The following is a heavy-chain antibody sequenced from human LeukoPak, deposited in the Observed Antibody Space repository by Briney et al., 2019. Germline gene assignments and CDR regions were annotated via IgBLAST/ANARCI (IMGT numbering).Heavy chain of an antibody. CDR2: IKQDGSQK. CDR3: ARGPPQYCSTTSCWFDP. J-gene: IGHJ5*02. D-gene: IGHD2-2*01. V-gene: IGHV3-7*01. CDR1: GFTFSNYW. Sequence: GGSLRLSCAASGFTFSNYWMSWVRQAPGKGLEWVANIKQDGSQKYYGDSVKGRFTISRDNARNSLSLQMSSLRAEDTAVYYCARGPPQYCSTTSCWFDPWGQGTLVTVSS.